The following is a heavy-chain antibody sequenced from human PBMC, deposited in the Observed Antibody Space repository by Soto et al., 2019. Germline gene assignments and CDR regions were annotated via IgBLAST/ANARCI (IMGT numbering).Heavy chain of an antibody. CDR2: TSTYNGKT. J-gene: IGHJ4*02. CDR3: ARRFGDPSSAAGFDY. Sequence: ASVKVSCKAPGYTFGSYGINWVRQAPGQGLEWMGWTSTYNGKTNYAQKVQGRVTMTTDTSTSTAYMELKSLKSDDTAVYYCARRFGDPSSAAGFDYWGQGTLVTVSS. D-gene: IGHD4-17*01. CDR1: GYTFGSYG. V-gene: IGHV1-18*01.